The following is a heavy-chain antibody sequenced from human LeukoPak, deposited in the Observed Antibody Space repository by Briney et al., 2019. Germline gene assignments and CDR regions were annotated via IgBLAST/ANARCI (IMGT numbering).Heavy chain of an antibody. CDR1: GYTFTSYG. V-gene: IGHV1-18*01. D-gene: IGHD3-9*01. CDR3: ARNYDILTGYYQKFDP. CDR2: ISAYNGNT. Sequence: ASVKVSCKASGYTFTSYGIGWVRQAPGQGLEWMGWISAYNGNTNYAQKLQGRVTMTTDTSTSTAYMELRSLRSDDTAVYYCARNYDILTGYYQKFDPWGQETLVTVSS. J-gene: IGHJ5*02.